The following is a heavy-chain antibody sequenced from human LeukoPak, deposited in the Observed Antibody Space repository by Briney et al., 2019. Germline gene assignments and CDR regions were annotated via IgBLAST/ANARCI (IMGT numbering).Heavy chain of an antibody. J-gene: IGHJ4*02. CDR2: IYDSGNT. Sequence: SETLSLTCTVSGGSISSWYWSWIRQPPGKGLEWIGYIYDSGNTNYNPSLKTRVTISVDTSKNQLSLNLSSVTAADTAVYYCARETKLMGYSSGLGFNYWGRGTLVTVSS. D-gene: IGHD6-19*01. V-gene: IGHV4-59*01. CDR3: ARETKLMGYSSGLGFNY. CDR1: GGSISSWY.